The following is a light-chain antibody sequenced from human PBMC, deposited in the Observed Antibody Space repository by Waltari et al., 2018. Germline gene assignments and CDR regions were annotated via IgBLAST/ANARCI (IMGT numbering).Light chain of an antibody. Sequence: QSALTQPASVSGSPGPSITISYTGTTSDVGRFDYVSWFQQHPGQAPRLIIFDASRRPSGISNRFSGSKSGTTASLTISGLQPEDEADYYCCSFAGSSTWVFGGGTKLTVL. J-gene: IGLJ3*02. CDR1: TSDVGRFDY. CDR3: CSFAGSSTWV. CDR2: DAS. V-gene: IGLV2-23*01.